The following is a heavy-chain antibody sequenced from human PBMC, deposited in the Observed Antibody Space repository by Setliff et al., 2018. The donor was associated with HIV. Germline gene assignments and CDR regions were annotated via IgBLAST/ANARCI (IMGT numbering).Heavy chain of an antibody. CDR3: AREGTWNYYDTSGGPDAFDI. V-gene: IGHV4-4*07. CDR1: GVSVSSYY. D-gene: IGHD3-22*01. CDR2: MYTSGGT. J-gene: IGHJ3*02. Sequence: PSETLSLTCTVSGVSVSSYYWSWIRQPAGKGLEWIGRMYTSGGTDFNPSLKSPVSMSVDTSKNQFSLKLSSVTAADTAVYYCAREGTWNYYDTSGGPDAFDIWGQGTMVTVSS.